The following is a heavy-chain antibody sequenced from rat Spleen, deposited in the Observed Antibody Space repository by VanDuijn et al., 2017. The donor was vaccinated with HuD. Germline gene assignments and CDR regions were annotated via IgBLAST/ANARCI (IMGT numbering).Heavy chain of an antibody. CDR2: INSAGTT. D-gene: IGHD1-10*01. CDR1: GYSISSSYK. J-gene: IGHJ3*01. Sequence: EVQLQESGPGLVKPSQSLSLTCSVTGYSISSSYKWNWIRKFPENKLEWMGYINSAGTTNYNPSLKSRISISRDTSKNQFFLQVNSVTTEDTATYYCARWNNYAAYWGQGTLVTVSS. V-gene: IGHV3-3*01. CDR3: ARWNNYAAY.